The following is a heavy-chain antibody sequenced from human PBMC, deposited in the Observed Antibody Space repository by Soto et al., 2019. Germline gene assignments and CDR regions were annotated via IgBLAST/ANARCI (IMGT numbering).Heavy chain of an antibody. CDR1: GFTFSSHA. Sequence: EVQLLESGGGLVQPGGCLRLSCTASGFTFSSHAMTWVRQAPGKGLEWVSGLSDSGISIYYADSVKDRLTISRDNSKNTLYLQIRPRKAEDTAVYYCAKVSSSWYAGFFDLWGQGTLVTVSS. V-gene: IGHV3-23*01. J-gene: IGHJ4*02. D-gene: IGHD6-13*01. CDR3: AKVSSSWYAGFFDL. CDR2: LSDSGISI.